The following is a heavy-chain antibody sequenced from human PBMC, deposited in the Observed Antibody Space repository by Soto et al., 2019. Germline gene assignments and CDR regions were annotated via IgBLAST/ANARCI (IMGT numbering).Heavy chain of an antibody. Sequence: PGGSLRLSCAASGFTFSSYAMSWVRQAPGKGLEWVSAISGSGGSTYYADSVKGRFTISRDNSKNTLYLQMNSLRAEDTAVYYCASSYSNPQDYYYYMDVWGKGTTVTVSS. CDR2: ISGSGGST. D-gene: IGHD4-4*01. CDR1: GFTFSSYA. V-gene: IGHV3-23*01. J-gene: IGHJ6*03. CDR3: ASSYSNPQDYYYYMDV.